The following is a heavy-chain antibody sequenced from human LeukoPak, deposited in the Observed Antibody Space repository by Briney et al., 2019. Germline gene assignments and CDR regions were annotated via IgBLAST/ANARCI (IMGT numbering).Heavy chain of an antibody. CDR1: GGSISSYY. J-gene: IGHJ4*02. D-gene: IGHD6-19*01. CDR2: IYYSGST. CDR3: ARGTPGYSSGWYDY. Sequence: SETLSLTCTVSGGSISSYYWSWIRRPPGKGLEWIGYIYYSGSTNYNPSLKSRVTISVDTSKNQFSLKLSSVTAADTAVYYCARGTPGYSSGWYDYWGQGTLVTVSS. V-gene: IGHV4-59*01.